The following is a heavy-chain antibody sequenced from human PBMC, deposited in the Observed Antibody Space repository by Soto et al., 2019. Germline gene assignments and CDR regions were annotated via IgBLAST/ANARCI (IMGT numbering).Heavy chain of an antibody. CDR3: AKHTGYSSSRGWFDP. CDR1: GFTFSSYA. Sequence: EVQLLESGGGLVQPGGSLRLSCAASGFTFSSYAMSWVRQAPGKGLEWVSAISGSGGSTYYADSVKGRFTISRDNSKNTLYLQMNSLRAEGTAVYYCAKHTGYSSSRGWFDPWGQGTLVTVSS. CDR2: ISGSGGST. D-gene: IGHD6-13*01. V-gene: IGHV3-23*01. J-gene: IGHJ5*02.